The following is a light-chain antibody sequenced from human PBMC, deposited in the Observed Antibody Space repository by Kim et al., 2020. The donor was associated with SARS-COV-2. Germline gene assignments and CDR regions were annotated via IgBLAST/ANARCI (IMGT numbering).Light chain of an antibody. CDR3: QKYSSAPRT. Sequence: EIVLTQSPGTLSLSPGERATLSCRASQRVASGYLAWYQQKLGQAPRLFIYGASSRATGIPDRFSGSGSVTDFTLTISRLEPEDFAVYYSQKYSSAPRTFGEGTKMDIK. V-gene: IGKV3-20*01. J-gene: IGKJ1*01. CDR2: GAS. CDR1: QRVASGY.